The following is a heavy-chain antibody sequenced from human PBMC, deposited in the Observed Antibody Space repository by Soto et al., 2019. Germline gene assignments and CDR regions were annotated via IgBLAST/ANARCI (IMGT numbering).Heavy chain of an antibody. Sequence: PSETLSLTCTVSGGSISSGGYYWSWIRQHPGKGLEWIGYIYYSGSTYYNPSLKSRVTISVDTSKNQFSLKLSSVTAADTAVYYCARDLGYYGSGRRTSYYYGMDVWGQGTTVTVSS. J-gene: IGHJ6*02. CDR3: ARDLGYYGSGRRTSYYYGMDV. CDR2: IYYSGST. CDR1: GGSISSGGYY. V-gene: IGHV4-31*03. D-gene: IGHD3-10*01.